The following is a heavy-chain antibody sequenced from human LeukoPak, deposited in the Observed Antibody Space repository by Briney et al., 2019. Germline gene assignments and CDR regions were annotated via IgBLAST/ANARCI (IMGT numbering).Heavy chain of an antibody. CDR3: ARDPGATYHFDY. CDR2: ISCISSYI. CDR1: GFTLSSLT. Sequence: GGSLRLSCAASGFTLSSLTMNWVRQAQGKGREWVSSISCISSYIYYADSVKGRFTISRDNAKISLYLQMNSLRAEDTAVYYCARDPGATYHFDYWGQGTLVTVSS. V-gene: IGHV3-21*01. D-gene: IGHD1-26*01. J-gene: IGHJ4*02.